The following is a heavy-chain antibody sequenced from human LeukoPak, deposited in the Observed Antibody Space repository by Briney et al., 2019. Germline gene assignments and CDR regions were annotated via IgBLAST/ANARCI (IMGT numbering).Heavy chain of an antibody. CDR1: GGSFSGFY. J-gene: IGHJ4*02. CDR3: ARGGRVVIPAARRNYLDY. Sequence: SETLSLTCAVYGGSFSGFYWSWIRQPPGKGLEWTGEINHSGGTNYNPSLKSRVIISVDTSKNQFSLKLSSVTAADTAVYYCARGGRVVIPAARRNYLDYWGQGTLVIVSS. CDR2: INHSGGT. D-gene: IGHD2-2*01. V-gene: IGHV4-34*01.